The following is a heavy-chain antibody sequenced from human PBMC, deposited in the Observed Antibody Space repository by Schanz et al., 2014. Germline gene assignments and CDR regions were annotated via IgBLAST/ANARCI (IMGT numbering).Heavy chain of an antibody. CDR1: GYTFISYF. Sequence: QVQLVQSGAEVKKPGASVKVSCKASGYTFISYFIHWVRQAPGQGLEWMGIINPTGGSTSYAQRFQGRVTVTRDTSTSTAFLEVNSLRSEDTAVYYCARGGRSSTRLMDVWGQGTTVTVSS. CDR3: ARGGRSSTRLMDV. CDR2: INPTGGST. J-gene: IGHJ6*02. D-gene: IGHD2-2*01. V-gene: IGHV1-46*01.